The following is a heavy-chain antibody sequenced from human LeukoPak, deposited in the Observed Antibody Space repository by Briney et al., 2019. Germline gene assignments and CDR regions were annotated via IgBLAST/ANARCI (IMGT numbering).Heavy chain of an antibody. D-gene: IGHD2-2*01. CDR3: ARDLRDIVVVPAAIRSFDY. J-gene: IGHJ4*02. CDR1: GYSISSGYY. CDR2: IYHSGST. V-gene: IGHV4-38-2*02. Sequence: SETLSLTCTVSGYSISSGYYWGWIRQPPGKELEWIGSIYHSGSTYYNPSLKSRVTISVDTSKNQFSLKLSSVTAADTAVYYCARDLRDIVVVPAAIRSFDYWGQGTLVTVSS.